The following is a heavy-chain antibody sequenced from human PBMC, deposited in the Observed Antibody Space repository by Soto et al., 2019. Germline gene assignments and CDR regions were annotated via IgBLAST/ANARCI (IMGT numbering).Heavy chain of an antibody. CDR1: GFTFRNFA. V-gene: IGHV3-23*01. Sequence: PGGSLRLSCAASGFTFRNFAMNRVRQAPGKGLEWVSGISVSGGTTYYADSVRGRFTVSRDNSKHSVFLQMNSLRAEDTAVYFCAKGMYYYDSSGYRLFEYWGQGNLVT. D-gene: IGHD3-22*01. CDR2: ISVSGGTT. J-gene: IGHJ4*02. CDR3: AKGMYYYDSSGYRLFEY.